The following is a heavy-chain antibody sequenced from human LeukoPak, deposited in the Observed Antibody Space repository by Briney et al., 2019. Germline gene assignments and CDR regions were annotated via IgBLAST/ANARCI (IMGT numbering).Heavy chain of an antibody. CDR3: ARVGYYDFWSGSNYFDY. CDR2: ISGSGGSS. V-gene: IGHV3-23*01. D-gene: IGHD3-3*01. CDR1: GFTFSSYA. Sequence: GGSLRLSCAASGFTFSSYAMSWVRQAPGKGLEWVSAISGSGGSSYYADSVKGRFTVSRDNAKNSLYLQMNSLRAEDTAVYYCARVGYYDFWSGSNYFDYWGQGTLVTVSS. J-gene: IGHJ4*02.